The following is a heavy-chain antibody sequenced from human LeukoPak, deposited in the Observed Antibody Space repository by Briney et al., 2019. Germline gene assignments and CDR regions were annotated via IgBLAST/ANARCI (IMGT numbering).Heavy chain of an antibody. CDR1: GFTFSSYG. V-gene: IGHV3-30*18. D-gene: IGHD6-13*01. Sequence: GGSLRLSCAASGFTFSSYGMPWVRQAPGKGLEWVAVISYDGSNKYYADSVKGRFTISRDNSKNTLYLQMNSLRAEDTAVYYCAKDQAAAAGMRYWGQGTLVTVSS. CDR3: AKDQAAAAGMRY. CDR2: ISYDGSNK. J-gene: IGHJ4*02.